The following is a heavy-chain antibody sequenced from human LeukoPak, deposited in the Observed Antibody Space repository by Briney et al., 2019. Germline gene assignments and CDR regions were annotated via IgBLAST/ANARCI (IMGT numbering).Heavy chain of an antibody. CDR1: GFTFSSYA. CDR3: ARVPPFDWFDYYYGMDV. CDR2: ISYDGSNK. Sequence: GRSLRLSCAASGFTFSSYAMHWVRQAPGNGLEWVAVISYDGSNKYYADSVKGRFTISRDNSKNTLYLQMNSLRAEDTAVYYCARVPPFDWFDYYYGMDVWGQGTTVTVSS. J-gene: IGHJ6*02. V-gene: IGHV3-30-3*01. D-gene: IGHD3-9*01.